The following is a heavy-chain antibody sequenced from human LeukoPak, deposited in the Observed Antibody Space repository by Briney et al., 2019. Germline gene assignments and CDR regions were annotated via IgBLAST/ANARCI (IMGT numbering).Heavy chain of an antibody. V-gene: IGHV3-21*04. Sequence: GGSLRLSCAASGFTFSNYAMNWVRQAPGKGLEWVSSISGASTDIYYADSVKGRFTISRDNAKNSLYLQMNSLRAEDTALYYCAKDKGMEWFGEALDYWGQGTLVTVSS. D-gene: IGHD3-10*01. J-gene: IGHJ4*02. CDR1: GFTFSNYA. CDR3: AKDKGMEWFGEALDY. CDR2: ISGASTDI.